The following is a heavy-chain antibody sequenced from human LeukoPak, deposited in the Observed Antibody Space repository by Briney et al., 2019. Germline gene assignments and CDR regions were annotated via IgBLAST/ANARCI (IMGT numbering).Heavy chain of an antibody. Sequence: PGGSLRLSCAASGFTFSSCSMNWVRQAPGKGLEWVSSISSSSSYIYYADSVKGRFTISRDNAKNSLYLQMNSLRAEDTAVYYCAGGIAAAGGFDYWGQGTLVTVSS. D-gene: IGHD6-13*01. J-gene: IGHJ4*02. CDR1: GFTFSSCS. V-gene: IGHV3-21*01. CDR3: AGGIAAAGGFDY. CDR2: ISSSSSYI.